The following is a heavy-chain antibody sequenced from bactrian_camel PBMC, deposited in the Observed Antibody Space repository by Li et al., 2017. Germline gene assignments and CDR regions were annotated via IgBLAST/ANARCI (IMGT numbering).Heavy chain of an antibody. V-gene: IGHV3S53*01. J-gene: IGHJ4*01. Sequence: VQLVESGGGSVQAGGSLKLACQFSGITYSSGCVGWFRQAPGKDREDREGVAAIHTGGDIGYADSVKGRFTIAQDNFKNTLYLEMTNLRPDDSGTQVTVS. CDR2: IHTGGDI. CDR1: GITYSSGC.